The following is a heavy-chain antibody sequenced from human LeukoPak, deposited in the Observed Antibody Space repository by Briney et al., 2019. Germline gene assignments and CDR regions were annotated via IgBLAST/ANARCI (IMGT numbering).Heavy chain of an antibody. D-gene: IGHD3-22*01. CDR2: IYYSGST. J-gene: IGHJ4*02. Sequence: NTSETLSLTCTVSGGSISSGGYSWSWIRQHPGKGLEWIGYIYYSGSTYYNPSLKSRVTISVDTSKNQFSLKLSSVTAADTAVYYCARDQSRLLPALDYWGQGTLVTVSS. V-gene: IGHV4-31*03. CDR3: ARDQSRLLPALDY. CDR1: GGSISSGGYS.